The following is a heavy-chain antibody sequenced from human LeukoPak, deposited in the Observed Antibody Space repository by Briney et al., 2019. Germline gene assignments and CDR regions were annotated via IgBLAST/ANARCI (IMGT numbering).Heavy chain of an antibody. V-gene: IGHV3-64*01. J-gene: IGHJ4*02. Sequence: PGGSLRLSCAASGLTFSSYAMHWVRQAPGKGLEYVSAISSNGGSTYYANSVKGRFTFSRDNSKNTLYLQMGSLRAEDMAVYYCARDILTGYHDYWGQGTLVTVSS. CDR3: ARDILTGYHDY. D-gene: IGHD3-9*01. CDR1: GLTFSSYA. CDR2: ISSNGGST.